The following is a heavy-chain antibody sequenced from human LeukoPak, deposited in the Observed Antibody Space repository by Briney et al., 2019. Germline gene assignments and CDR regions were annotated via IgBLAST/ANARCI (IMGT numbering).Heavy chain of an antibody. V-gene: IGHV3-23*01. D-gene: IGHD3-3*02. CDR3: AKEGARAFFVS. CDR2: ISDGGGRT. J-gene: IGHJ5*02. Sequence: GGSLRLSCEASGFTFSSYAMSWVRQAPGKGLEWVSVISDGGGRTYYADSVKGRFSISRDNSKNTLFLQMSSLTGEDTAVYYCAKEGARAFFVSWGQGSLVTVSS. CDR1: GFTFSSYA.